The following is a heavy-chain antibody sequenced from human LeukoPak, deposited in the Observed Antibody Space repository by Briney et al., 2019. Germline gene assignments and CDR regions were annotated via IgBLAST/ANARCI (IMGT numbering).Heavy chain of an antibody. CDR2: IIPIFGTA. J-gene: IGHJ4*02. V-gene: IGHV1-69*13. CDR3: ARGERVWLYSYGSGVGPDY. D-gene: IGHD5-18*01. Sequence: SVKVSCKASGGTFSSYAISWVRQAPGQGLEWMGGIIPIFGTASYAQKFQGRVTITADESTSTAYMELSSLRSEDTAVYYCARGERVWLYSYGSGVGPDYWGQGTLVTVSS. CDR1: GGTFSSYA.